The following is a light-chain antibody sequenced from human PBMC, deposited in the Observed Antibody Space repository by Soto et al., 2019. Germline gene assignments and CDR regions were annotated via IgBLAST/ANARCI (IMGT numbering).Light chain of an antibody. CDR2: GAS. J-gene: IGKJ5*01. Sequence: EIVLTQSPGTLSLSPGESATLSCRASQTVSITYLTWYQQKPGQAPRLLIFGASKRATGIPDRFSGSGSGRDFTLTISRLEPEDFAVYYCQQYGNSPFTFGQGTRLEI. CDR3: QQYGNSPFT. V-gene: IGKV3-20*01. CDR1: QTVSITY.